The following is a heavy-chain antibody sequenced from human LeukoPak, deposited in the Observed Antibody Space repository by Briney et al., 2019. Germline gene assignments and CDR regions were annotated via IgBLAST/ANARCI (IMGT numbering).Heavy chain of an antibody. CDR1: GYTFTSYY. J-gene: IGHJ4*02. D-gene: IGHD6-19*01. CDR2: INPSGGST. V-gene: IGHV1-46*01. Sequence: ASVKVSCKASGYTFTSYYMHWVRQAPGQGLEWMGIINPSGGSTSYAQKFQGRVTMTTDTSTTTVYMELSSLRSEDTAVYYCASDHGQWVVRISLDYWGQGTLVTVSS. CDR3: ASDHGQWVVRISLDY.